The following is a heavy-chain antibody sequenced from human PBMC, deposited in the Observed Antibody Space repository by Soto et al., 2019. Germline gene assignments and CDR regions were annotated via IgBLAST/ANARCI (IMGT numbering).Heavy chain of an antibody. D-gene: IGHD3-22*01. CDR3: ARVGLRNYYDSSGPIDY. Sequence: SETLSLTCAVYGGSFSGYYWSWIRQPPGKGLEWIGEINHSGSTNYNPSLKSRVTISVDTSKNQFSLKLSSVTAADTAVYYCARVGLRNYYDSSGPIDYWRQGTLVTVSS. J-gene: IGHJ4*02. V-gene: IGHV4-34*01. CDR1: GGSFSGYY. CDR2: INHSGST.